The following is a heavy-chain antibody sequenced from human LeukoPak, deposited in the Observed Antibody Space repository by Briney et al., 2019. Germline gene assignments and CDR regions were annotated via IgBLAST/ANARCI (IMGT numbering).Heavy chain of an antibody. CDR1: GFTVSSNY. V-gene: IGHV3-53*01. CDR2: LYSDGST. CDR3: AKDSYKQQLPERFYYYYGMDV. Sequence: GGSLRLSCAASGFTVSSNYMSWVRQAPGKGLEWVSVLYSDGSTYYADSVKGRFTISRDNSKNTLYLQMNNLRAEDTAVYYCAKDSYKQQLPERFYYYYGMDVWGQGTTVTVSS. D-gene: IGHD6-13*01. J-gene: IGHJ6*02.